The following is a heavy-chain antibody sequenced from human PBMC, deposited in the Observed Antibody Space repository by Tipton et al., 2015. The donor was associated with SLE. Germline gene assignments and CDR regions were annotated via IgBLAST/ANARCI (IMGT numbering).Heavy chain of an antibody. V-gene: IGHV4-39*07. CDR3: ARSYTNEPADY. D-gene: IGHD2-8*01. CDR2: IYYSGST. Sequence: TLSLTCAVYGGSFSNYYWGWIRQPPGKGLEWIGSIYYSGSTYYNPSLKSRVTISVDTSKNQFSLKLSSVTAADTAVYYCARSYTNEPADYWGQGTLVTVSS. CDR1: GGSFSNYY. J-gene: IGHJ4*02.